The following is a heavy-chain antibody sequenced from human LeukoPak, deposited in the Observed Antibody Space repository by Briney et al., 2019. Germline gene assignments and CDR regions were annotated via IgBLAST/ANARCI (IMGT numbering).Heavy chain of an antibody. CDR2: ISAYNGNT. V-gene: IGHV1-18*01. CDR1: GYTFTSYG. CDR3: ARGDLRITMIVVVQLPPDY. Sequence: GASVKVSCKASGYTFTSYGISWVRQAPGQGLEWMGWISAYNGNTKYAQKLQGRVTMTTDTSTSAAYMELRSLRSDDTAVYYCARGDLRITMIVVVQLPPDYWGQGTLVTVSS. D-gene: IGHD3-22*01. J-gene: IGHJ4*02.